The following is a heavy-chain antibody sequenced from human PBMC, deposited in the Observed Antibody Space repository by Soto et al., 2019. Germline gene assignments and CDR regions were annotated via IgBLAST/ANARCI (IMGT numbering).Heavy chain of an antibody. J-gene: IGHJ4*02. CDR3: ARFSTVTPFDY. V-gene: IGHV4-30-4*01. D-gene: IGHD4-17*01. Sequence: SETLSLTCTVSGGSISSGDYYWSWIRQPPGKGLEWIGYIYYSGSTYYNPSLKSRVTISVDTSKNQFSLKLSSVTAADTAVYYCARFSTVTPFDYWGQGTLVTVSS. CDR2: IYYSGST. CDR1: GGSISSGDYY.